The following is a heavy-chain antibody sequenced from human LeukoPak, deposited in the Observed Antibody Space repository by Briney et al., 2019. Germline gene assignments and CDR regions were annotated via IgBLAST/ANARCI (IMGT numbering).Heavy chain of an antibody. CDR3: ATLRGPYYFDY. CDR1: GFTFSSYA. J-gene: IGHJ4*02. D-gene: IGHD4-17*01. V-gene: IGHV3-23*01. CDR2: ISGSGGST. Sequence: GGSLRLSCAASGFTFSSYAMSWVRQAPGKGLEWVSAISGSGGSTYYPDSVKGRFTISRDNSKNTLYLQMNSLRAEDTAVYYCATLRGPYYFDYWGQGTLVTVSS.